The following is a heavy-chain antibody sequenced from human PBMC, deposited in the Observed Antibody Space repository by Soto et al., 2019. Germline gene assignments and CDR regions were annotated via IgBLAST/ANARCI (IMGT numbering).Heavy chain of an antibody. Sequence: PGGSLRLSCAASGFTFITYAMTFVRQSPFKWLEWVSVLSGGGINTWYAESVKGRFTISRDNSKNTLFLHMDSLRPEDTAVYYCARDHLTPVAGSNKWYEFLDLWGQGTRVTVSS. J-gene: IGHJ4*02. V-gene: IGHV3-23*01. D-gene: IGHD6-19*01. CDR3: ARDHLTPVAGSNKWYEFLDL. CDR2: LSGGGINT. CDR1: GFTFITYA.